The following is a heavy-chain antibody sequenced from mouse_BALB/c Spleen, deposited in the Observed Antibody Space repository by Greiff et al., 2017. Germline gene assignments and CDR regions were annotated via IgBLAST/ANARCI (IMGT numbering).Heavy chain of an antibody. Sequence: EVQLQQSGTVLARPGASVKMSCKASGYSFTSYWMHWVKQRPGQGLEWIGAIYPGNSDTSYNQKFKGKAKLTAVTSASTAYMELSSLTNEDSAVYYCTRSPPPAREGAMDYWGQGTSVTVSS. CDR2: IYPGNSDT. V-gene: IGHV1-5*01. CDR1: GYSFTSYW. J-gene: IGHJ4*01. D-gene: IGHD3-1*01. CDR3: TRSPPPAREGAMDY.